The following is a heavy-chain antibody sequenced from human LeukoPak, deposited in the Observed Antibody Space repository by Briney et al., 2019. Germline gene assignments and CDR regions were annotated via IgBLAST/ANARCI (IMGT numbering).Heavy chain of an antibody. Sequence: SETLSLTCSVSRGSISGYYWSWIRQPPGKGLECIGYIHYSGSTNYNPSLKSRVTISVDTSKNQFSLKLGSVTAADTAVYYCARLLYYGSGSYYNWFDPWGQGTLVTVSS. V-gene: IGHV4-59*08. CDR3: ARLLYYGSGSYYNWFDP. CDR2: IHYSGST. J-gene: IGHJ5*02. CDR1: RGSISGYY. D-gene: IGHD3-10*01.